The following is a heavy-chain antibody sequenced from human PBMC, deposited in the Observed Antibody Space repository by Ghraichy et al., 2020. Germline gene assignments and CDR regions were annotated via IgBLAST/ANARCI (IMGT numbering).Heavy chain of an antibody. CDR1: GYTFTSSD. D-gene: IGHD4-17*01. CDR3: ARGVSTVTTFWFDP. Sequence: ASVKVSCKASGYTFTSSDIDWVRQATGQGLEWRGWMNPINGNTGYAQKFQGRLTMTRDTSTNTAYMELSSLTSDDTAVYYCARGVSTVTTFWFDPWGQGTLVTVSS. V-gene: IGHV1-8*02. J-gene: IGHJ5*02. CDR2: MNPINGNT.